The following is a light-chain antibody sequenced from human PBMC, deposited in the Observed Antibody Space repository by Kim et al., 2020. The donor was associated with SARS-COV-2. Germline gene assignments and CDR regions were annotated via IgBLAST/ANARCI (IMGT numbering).Light chain of an antibody. V-gene: IGLV3-19*01. Sequence: SVALGQTVRITCQEDSLRSYYASWYQQKPGQAPVLVIYGKNNRPSGIPDRFSGSSSGNTASLTITGAQAEDEADYYCNSRDSSGNRVFGGGTQLTVL. J-gene: IGLJ2*01. CDR1: SLRSYY. CDR3: NSRDSSGNRV. CDR2: GKN.